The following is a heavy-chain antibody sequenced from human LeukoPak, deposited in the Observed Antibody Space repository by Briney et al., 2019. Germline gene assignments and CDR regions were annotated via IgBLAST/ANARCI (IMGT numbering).Heavy chain of an antibody. D-gene: IGHD6-19*01. J-gene: IGHJ6*02. V-gene: IGHV3-30*18. CDR2: ISYDGSNK. CDR3: AKEVAGTGSYYYYYGMDV. CDR1: GFIFSSYG. Sequence: GRSLRLSCAASGFIFSSYGMHWVRQAPGKGLEWVAVISYDGSNKYYADSVKGRFTISRDNSKNTLYLQMNSLRAEDTAVYYCAKEVAGTGSYYYYYGMDVWGQGTTVTVSS.